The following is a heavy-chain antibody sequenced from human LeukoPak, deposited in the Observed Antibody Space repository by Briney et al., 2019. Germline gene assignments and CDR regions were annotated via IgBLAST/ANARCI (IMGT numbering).Heavy chain of an antibody. CDR2: ISSSSSTI. V-gene: IGHV3-48*02. Sequence: GGSLRLSCAASGFTLSSYSMNWVRQAPGKGLEWVSYISSSSSTIYYADSVKGRFTICRDNAKNSLYLQMNSLRDEDTAVYYCARDGSGWYENNWFDPWGQGTLVTVSS. CDR3: ARDGSGWYENNWFDP. CDR1: GFTLSSYS. J-gene: IGHJ5*02. D-gene: IGHD6-19*01.